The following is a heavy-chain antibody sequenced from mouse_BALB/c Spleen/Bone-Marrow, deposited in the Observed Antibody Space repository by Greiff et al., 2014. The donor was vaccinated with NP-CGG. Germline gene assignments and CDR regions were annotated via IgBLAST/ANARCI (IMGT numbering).Heavy chain of an antibody. D-gene: IGHD4-1*01. CDR2: IFPGTGTT. CDR1: GYTFTSYW. V-gene: IGHV1S132*01. J-gene: IGHJ4*01. Sequence: QVQLQQSGAELVKPGASVKLSCKTSGYTFTSYWIQWVKQRPGQGLGWIGEIFPGTGTTYYNEKFKGKATLTIDTSSSTAYMQLSSLTSEDSAVYFCARRRGNWEAKDYWGQGTSVTVPS. CDR3: ARRRGNWEAKDY.